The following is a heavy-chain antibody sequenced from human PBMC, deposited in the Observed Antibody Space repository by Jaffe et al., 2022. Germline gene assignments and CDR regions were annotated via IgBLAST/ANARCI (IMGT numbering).Heavy chain of an antibody. CDR2: ISAYNGNT. Sequence: QVQLVQSGAEVKKPGASVKVSCKASGYTFTSYGISWVRQAPGQGLEWMGWISAYNGNTNYAQKLQGRVTMTTDTSTSTAYMELRSLRSDDTAVYYCARDSSSSLTGNPNNYYGSGSYYGDAFDIWGQGTMVTVSS. J-gene: IGHJ3*02. CDR3: ARDSSSSLTGNPNNYYGSGSYYGDAFDI. CDR1: GYTFTSYG. V-gene: IGHV1-18*01. D-gene: IGHD3-10*01.